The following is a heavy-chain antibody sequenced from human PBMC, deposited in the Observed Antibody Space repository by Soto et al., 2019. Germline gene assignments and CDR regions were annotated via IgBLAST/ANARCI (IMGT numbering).Heavy chain of an antibody. CDR3: ARERPDGSRLDP. CDR1: GGSISSGDYY. Sequence: QVQLQESGPGLVKPSQTLSLTCTVSGGSISSGDYYWSSIRQPPGNGLEWIGYIYYSGSTYYNPSLKSRVTISVDTSKNPFSMKLSSVTAADTAVYYCARERPDGSRLDPWGQGTLVTVSS. CDR2: IYYSGST. V-gene: IGHV4-30-4*01. J-gene: IGHJ5*02. D-gene: IGHD6-13*01.